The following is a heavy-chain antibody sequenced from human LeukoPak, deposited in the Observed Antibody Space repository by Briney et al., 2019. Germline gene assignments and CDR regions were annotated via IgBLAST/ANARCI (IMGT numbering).Heavy chain of an antibody. J-gene: IGHJ5*02. CDR1: GFTFSSYS. V-gene: IGHV3-48*01. Sequence: GGSLRLSCAASGFTFSSYSMNWVRQAPGKGLEWVSYINSSSSTIYYADSVKGRFTIARDNAKNSLYLQMNSVRAEDTAVYYCARDRSRIAAAGTGWFDPWGQGALVTVSS. CDR3: ARDRSRIAAAGTGWFDP. CDR2: INSSSSTI. D-gene: IGHD6-13*01.